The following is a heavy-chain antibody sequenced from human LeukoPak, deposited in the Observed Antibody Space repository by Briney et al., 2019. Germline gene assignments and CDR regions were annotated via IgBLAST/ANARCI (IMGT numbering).Heavy chain of an antibody. CDR2: IYSSGST. CDR1: GGSISSGSYY. CDR3: ARALGYCSGGSCYQPDY. J-gene: IGHJ4*02. D-gene: IGHD2-15*01. V-gene: IGHV4-61*02. Sequence: SETLSLTCTVSGGSISSGSYYWSWIRQPAGKGLEWIGRIYSSGSTNYNPSLKSRVTISLDTSKNQFSLKLSSVTAADTAVYYCARALGYCSGGSCYQPDYWGQGILVTVSS.